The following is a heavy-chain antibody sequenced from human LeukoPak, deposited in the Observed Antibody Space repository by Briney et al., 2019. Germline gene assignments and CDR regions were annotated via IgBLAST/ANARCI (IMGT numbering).Heavy chain of an antibody. CDR1: GGTFSSYA. CDR3: AREPYSSSWSYNWLDP. D-gene: IGHD6-13*01. J-gene: IGHJ5*02. CDR2: IIPIFGTA. V-gene: IGHV1-69*05. Sequence: SVKVSCKASGGTFSSYAISSVRQAPGQGLEWMGGIIPIFGTANYAQKFQGRVTITTDESTSTAYMELSSLRSEDTAVYYCAREPYSSSWSYNWLDPWGQGTLVTVSS.